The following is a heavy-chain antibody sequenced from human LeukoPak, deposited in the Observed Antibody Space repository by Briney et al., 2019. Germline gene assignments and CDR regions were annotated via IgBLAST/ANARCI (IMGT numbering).Heavy chain of an antibody. D-gene: IGHD6-13*01. Sequence: SETLSLTCNVSGGSISSHYWSWIRQPPGKGLEWIAYIHYSGSPNYNPSLTSRVTISVDTSKNQFSLKLTSVTAADTAVYYCARSPSTGPSAAGDAFYFYYGMDVWGQGTTVTVSS. CDR1: GGSISSHY. CDR2: IHYSGSP. V-gene: IGHV4-59*11. CDR3: ARSPSTGPSAAGDAFYFYYGMDV. J-gene: IGHJ6*02.